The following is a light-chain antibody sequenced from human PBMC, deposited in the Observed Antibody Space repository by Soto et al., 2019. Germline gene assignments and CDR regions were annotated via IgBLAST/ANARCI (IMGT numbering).Light chain of an antibody. J-gene: IGKJ5*01. CDR2: GAS. Sequence: EIVVTQSPATLSVSPGERATLSCRASQSVSSNLAWYQQKPGQAPRLLIYGASTRATGIPARFSGSGSGTEFTLTISSLQSEDFAVYYCQQYNYWPPVTFGQGTRLEIK. CDR1: QSVSSN. CDR3: QQYNYWPPVT. V-gene: IGKV3-15*01.